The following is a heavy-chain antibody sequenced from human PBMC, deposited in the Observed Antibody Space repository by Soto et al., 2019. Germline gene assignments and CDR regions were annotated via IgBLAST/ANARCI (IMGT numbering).Heavy chain of an antibody. D-gene: IGHD1-1*01. J-gene: IGHJ4*02. Sequence: PGECLKISCKGSGYRFTSQWIGWVRQVPGKGLEWMGIIYPGDSDTRYSPSFQGQVTISADKSISTAYLQWSSPKASDTAIYYCARRDAYNLDYWGQGTLVTVSS. CDR2: IYPGDSDT. V-gene: IGHV5-51*01. CDR3: ARRDAYNLDY. CDR1: GYRFTSQW.